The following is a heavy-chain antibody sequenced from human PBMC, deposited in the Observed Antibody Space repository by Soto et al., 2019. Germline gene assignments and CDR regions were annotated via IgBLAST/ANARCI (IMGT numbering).Heavy chain of an antibody. Sequence: QPGESLRLSCTDSGFTFGDYAMSWFRQAPGKGLEWVSVIYSGGSTYYADSVKCRFTISRDNSKNTLYLQMNSLRAEDTAVYYCARDHGYGGNSYWGQGT. CDR1: GFTFGDYA. CDR2: IYSGGST. CDR3: ARDHGYGGNSY. V-gene: IGHV3-66*01. D-gene: IGHD2-21*02. J-gene: IGHJ4*02.